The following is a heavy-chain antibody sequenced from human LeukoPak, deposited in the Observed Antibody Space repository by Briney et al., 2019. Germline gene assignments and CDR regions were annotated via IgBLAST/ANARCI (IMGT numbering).Heavy chain of an antibody. CDR2: IYYSGST. D-gene: IGHD6-19*01. CDR1: GGSISSYY. CDR3: ARGGVMAVAGSYYFDY. V-gene: IGHV4-59*01. Sequence: SETLSLTCTVSGGSISSYYWSWIRQPPGKGPEWIGYIYYSGSTNYNPSLKSRVTISVDTSKNQFSLKLSSVTAADTAVYYCARGGVMAVAGSYYFDYWGQGTLVTVSS. J-gene: IGHJ4*02.